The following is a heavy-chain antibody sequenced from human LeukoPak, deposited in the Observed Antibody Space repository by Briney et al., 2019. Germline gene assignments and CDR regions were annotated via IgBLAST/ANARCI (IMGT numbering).Heavy chain of an antibody. J-gene: IGHJ4*02. CDR2: IRYDGSNK. CDR3: ARYLHYYDSSGYRALDY. CDR1: GFTFSSYG. V-gene: IGHV3-30*02. Sequence: GSLRLSCAASGFTFSSYGMHWVRQAPGKGLEWVAFIRYDGSNKYYADSVKGRFTISRDNAKNSLYLQMNSLRAEDTAVYYCARYLHYYDSSGYRALDYWGQGTLVTVSS. D-gene: IGHD3-22*01.